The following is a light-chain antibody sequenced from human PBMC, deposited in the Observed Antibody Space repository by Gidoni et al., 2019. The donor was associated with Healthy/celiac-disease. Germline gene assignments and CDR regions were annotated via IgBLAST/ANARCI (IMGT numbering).Light chain of an antibody. V-gene: IGKV1-39*01. CDR1: QSISSY. Sequence: IPITHSPSSLSASVGDRVTITCRASQSISSYLHWYQQKPGKAPKLLIYAASSLQSGVPSRFSGSGCGKDITITSRSVQHEDFANYYCQQSYSTRTFGGGTKVEIK. CDR2: AAS. J-gene: IGKJ4*01. CDR3: QQSYSTRT.